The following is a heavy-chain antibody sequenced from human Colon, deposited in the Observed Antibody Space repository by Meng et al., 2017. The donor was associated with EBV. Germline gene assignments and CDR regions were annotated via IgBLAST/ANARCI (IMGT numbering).Heavy chain of an antibody. CDR1: GGSISSGGYY. Sequence: HVQLQGSGSGMVKTSQTLSLTCTVSGGSISSGGYYGSWIRQHPGKGLEWIGYIYYSGSTYYNPSLKSRVTISIDTSKNQFSLKLSSVTAADTAVYYCARGPSRWLQFSFDYWGQGTLVTVSS. J-gene: IGHJ4*02. V-gene: IGHV4-31*03. CDR3: ARGPSRWLQFSFDY. CDR2: IYYSGST. D-gene: IGHD5-24*01.